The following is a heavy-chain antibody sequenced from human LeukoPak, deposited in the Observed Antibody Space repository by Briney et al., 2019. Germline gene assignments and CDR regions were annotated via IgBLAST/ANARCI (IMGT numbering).Heavy chain of an antibody. Sequence: PGRSLRLSCAASGFTFSSYSMHWVRQAPGKGLEWVAVISYDGSNKYYADSVKGRFTISRDNSKNTLYLQMNSLRAEDTAVYYCAKYSGYDSWGQGTLVTVSS. D-gene: IGHD5-12*01. CDR2: ISYDGSNK. CDR1: GFTFSSYS. V-gene: IGHV3-30*18. J-gene: IGHJ4*02. CDR3: AKYSGYDS.